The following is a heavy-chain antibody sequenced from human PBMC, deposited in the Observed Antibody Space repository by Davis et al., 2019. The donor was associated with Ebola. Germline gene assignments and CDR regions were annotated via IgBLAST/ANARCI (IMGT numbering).Heavy chain of an antibody. J-gene: IGHJ6*02. Sequence: PGGSLRLSCTTSGFTFSHSWMSWVRQAPGKGLEWVASIKEDGSEKNYVDSVKGRFTISRNNAENSLYLQMNSLRAEDTAVYYCARGSRNMDVWGQGTTVTVSS. CDR3: ARGSRNMDV. CDR1: GFTFSHSW. V-gene: IGHV3-7*03. CDR2: IKEDGSEK.